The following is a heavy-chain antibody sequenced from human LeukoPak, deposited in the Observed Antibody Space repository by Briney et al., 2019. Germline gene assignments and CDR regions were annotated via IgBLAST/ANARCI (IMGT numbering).Heavy chain of an antibody. CDR1: GFIFSSSW. J-gene: IGHJ6*02. CDR2: IDQPGSQH. CDR3: ARASWRYYYYYGMDV. Sequence: GGSLRLSCAASGFIFSSSWMIWVRQAPGKGLEWVANIDQPGSQHYSVESVRGRFTISRDNAKNSLFLQLNSLRVEDTAVYYCARASWRYYYYYGMDVWGQGTTVTVSS. V-gene: IGHV3-7*01.